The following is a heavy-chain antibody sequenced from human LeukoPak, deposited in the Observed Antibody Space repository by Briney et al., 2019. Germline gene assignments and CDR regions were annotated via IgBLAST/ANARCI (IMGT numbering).Heavy chain of an antibody. CDR3: ARGRNPSYYGMDV. Sequence: SETLSLTCAVYGGSFSGYYWSWIRQPPGKGLEWIGEINHSGSTNYNPSLKSRVTISVDTSKNQFSLKLNSVTAADTAVYYCARGRNPSYYGMDVWGQGTTVTVSS. V-gene: IGHV4-34*01. CDR2: INHSGST. CDR1: GGSFSGYY. J-gene: IGHJ6*02.